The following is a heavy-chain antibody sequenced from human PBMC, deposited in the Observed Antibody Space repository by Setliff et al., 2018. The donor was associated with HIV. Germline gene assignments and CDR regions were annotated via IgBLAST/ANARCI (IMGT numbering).Heavy chain of an antibody. D-gene: IGHD3-10*01. Sequence: SETLSLTCTVSGGSISSSSYYWGWIRQPPGKGLEWIGSIYYSGSTYYNPSLKSRVTISVDTSKNQFSLKLSSVTAADTAVYYCAREKRSGEFSGLDITDPYYFDTWGQGALVTVS. CDR2: IYYSGST. CDR3: AREKRSGEFSGLDITDPYYFDT. V-gene: IGHV4-39*07. J-gene: IGHJ4*02. CDR1: GGSISSSSYY.